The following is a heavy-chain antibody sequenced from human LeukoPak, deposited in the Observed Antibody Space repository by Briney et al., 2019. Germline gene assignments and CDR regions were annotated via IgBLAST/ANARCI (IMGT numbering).Heavy chain of an antibody. V-gene: IGHV3-21*01. Sequence: PGGSLTLPCAASGFTFSSYSMIWVRQAPGKGLELVSSISSKSNYIYYADSVKGRFTISGDNAKNSLYLQMNSLRAEDTAVYYCARVPGDYWGQGSLVTVSS. J-gene: IGHJ4*02. CDR1: GFTFSSYS. CDR3: ARVPGDY. CDR2: ISSKSNYI.